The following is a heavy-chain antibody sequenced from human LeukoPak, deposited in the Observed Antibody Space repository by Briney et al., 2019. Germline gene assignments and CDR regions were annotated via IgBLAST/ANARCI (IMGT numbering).Heavy chain of an antibody. CDR2: ISSSTGST. V-gene: IGHV3-23*01. D-gene: IGHD6-19*01. Sequence: GGSLILSCAGTGFTFSNDAMGWVRQAPGKGLEWVSGISSSTGSTYYADSVKGRFTISRDNSKNTLYLQLNSLRAEDTAVYYCAKRAVEKASDYWGQGTLVTVSS. CDR3: AKRAVEKASDY. J-gene: IGHJ4*02. CDR1: GFTFSNDA.